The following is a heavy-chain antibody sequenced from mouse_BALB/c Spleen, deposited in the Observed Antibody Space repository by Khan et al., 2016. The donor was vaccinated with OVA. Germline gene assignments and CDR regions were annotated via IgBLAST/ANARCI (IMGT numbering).Heavy chain of an antibody. V-gene: IGHV1-7*01. D-gene: IGHD1-1*01. CDR1: GYTFTSYW. CDR2: INPSTDYT. Sequence: QVQLKQSGAELAKPGASVKMSCKASGYTFTSYWMHWVKQRPGQGLEWIGYINPSTDYTEYNQKFKDKDTLTADKSSSTAYMQLTSLTSEDSAVYYCTNNGSSSAWFTYWGQGTLVTVSA. CDR3: TNNGSSSAWFTY. J-gene: IGHJ3*01.